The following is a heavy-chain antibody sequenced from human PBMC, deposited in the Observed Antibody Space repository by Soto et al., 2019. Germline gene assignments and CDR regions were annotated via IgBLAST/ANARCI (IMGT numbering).Heavy chain of an antibody. CDR1: GFTFSSYA. CDR2: ISGSGGST. CDR3: AKVHLVVVAAYNWFDP. J-gene: IGHJ5*02. D-gene: IGHD2-15*01. V-gene: IGHV3-23*01. Sequence: GGSLRLSCAASGFTFSSYAMSWVRQAPGKGLEWVSAISGSGGSTYYADSVKGRFTISRDNSKNTLYLQMNSLRAEDTAVYYCAKVHLVVVAAYNWFDPWGQGTLVTVSS.